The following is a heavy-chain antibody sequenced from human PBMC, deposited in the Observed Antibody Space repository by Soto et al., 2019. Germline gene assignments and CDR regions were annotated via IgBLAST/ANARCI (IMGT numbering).Heavy chain of an antibody. J-gene: IGHJ6*02. D-gene: IGHD1-26*01. CDR3: AKASSEDPTIYYGMDV. V-gene: IGHV3-9*01. CDR1: GFTFDDYA. CDR2: ISWNSGTT. Sequence: EVQLVESGGALVQPGRSLRLSCAASGFTFDDYAMHWVRQAPGKGLEWVSGISWNSGTTGYAASVKGRFTISRDNAKNSLYLQMNSLRAEDTALYYCAKASSEDPTIYYGMDVWGQGTTVTVSS.